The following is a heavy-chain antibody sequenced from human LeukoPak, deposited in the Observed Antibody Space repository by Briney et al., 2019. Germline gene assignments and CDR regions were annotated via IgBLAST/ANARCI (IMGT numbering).Heavy chain of an antibody. D-gene: IGHD3-22*01. J-gene: IGHJ4*02. CDR1: GFTFSSYA. Sequence: GGSLRLSCAASGFTFSSYAMHWVRQAPGKGLEWVAVISYDGGNKYYADSVKGRFTISRDNSKNTLYLQMNSLRAEDTAVYYCARDSYYDSSGYYLVYWGQGTLVTVSS. CDR3: ARDSYYDSSGYYLVY. CDR2: ISYDGGNK. V-gene: IGHV3-30-3*01.